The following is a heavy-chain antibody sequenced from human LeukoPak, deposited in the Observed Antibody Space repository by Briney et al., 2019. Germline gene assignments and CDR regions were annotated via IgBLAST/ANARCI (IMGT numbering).Heavy chain of an antibody. D-gene: IGHD3-22*01. V-gene: IGHV4-38-2*02. J-gene: IGHJ3*02. CDR3: ARDPLYYYDSSGYDTFDI. Sequence: RPSETLSLTCTVSGYSISSGYYWGWIRQPPGKGLEWIGSIYHSGSTYYNPSLKSRVTISVDTSKNQFSLKLSSVTAADTAVYYCARDPLYYYDSSGYDTFDIWGQGTMVTVSS. CDR2: IYHSGST. CDR1: GYSISSGYY.